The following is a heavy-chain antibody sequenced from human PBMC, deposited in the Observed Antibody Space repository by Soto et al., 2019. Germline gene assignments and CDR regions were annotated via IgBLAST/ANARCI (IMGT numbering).Heavy chain of an antibody. Sequence: GGSLRLSCAASGFTFSNAWMNWVRQAPGKGLEWVGRIKSKADGGKTDYAEPVKGRFTISRDNSKNTLYLQMNGVKTEDTAVYYCTTDGYSSGSYVRYDMDVWGQGTTVTVSS. D-gene: IGHD5-18*01. V-gene: IGHV3-15*07. CDR3: TTDGYSSGSYVRYDMDV. CDR1: GFTFSNAW. J-gene: IGHJ6*02. CDR2: IKSKADGGKT.